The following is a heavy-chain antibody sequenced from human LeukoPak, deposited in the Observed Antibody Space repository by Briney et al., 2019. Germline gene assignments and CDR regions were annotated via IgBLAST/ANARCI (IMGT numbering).Heavy chain of an antibody. CDR1: GYTFTIYG. CDR2: IIPIFGIE. D-gene: IGHD2-15*01. J-gene: IGHJ4*02. V-gene: IGHV1-69*13. Sequence: GASVKVSFKAAGYTFTIYGISWVGQDPGQGLEWMGGIIPIFGIENYAQKVQGRVKNTAEESKSTAYREVRRQRCEETAVYCCARARSLELFAYWGQGTLVTVSS. CDR3: ARARSLELFAY.